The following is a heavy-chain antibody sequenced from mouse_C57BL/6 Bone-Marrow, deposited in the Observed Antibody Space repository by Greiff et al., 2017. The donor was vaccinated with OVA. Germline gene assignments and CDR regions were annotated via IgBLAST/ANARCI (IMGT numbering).Heavy chain of an antibody. CDR3: ARGDWFYAMDY. Sequence: QVQLQQPGAELVRPGSSVKLSCKASGYTFTSYWMHWVKQRPIQGLEWIGNIDPSDSETHSNQKFKDKATLTVDKSSSTAYMQLSSLTSEDAAVYYCARGDWFYAMDYWGQGTSVTVSS. J-gene: IGHJ4*01. D-gene: IGHD2-2*01. V-gene: IGHV1-52*01. CDR2: IDPSDSET. CDR1: GYTFTSYW.